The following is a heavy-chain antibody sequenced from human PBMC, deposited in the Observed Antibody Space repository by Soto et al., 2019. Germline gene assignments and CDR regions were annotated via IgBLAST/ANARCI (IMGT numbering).Heavy chain of an antibody. CDR3: ARGGGAIPSYYYGMDV. V-gene: IGHV4-59*01. Sequence: ETLSLTCTVSGGSISGYYWTWIRQPPGKGLEWIGYIYYSGGPNYNPSLKSRVTISVDTSKNQFSLKLTSVTAADTAVYYCARGGGAIPSYYYGMDVWGQGTTVTVSS. J-gene: IGHJ6*02. D-gene: IGHD3-10*01. CDR2: IYYSGGP. CDR1: GGSISGYY.